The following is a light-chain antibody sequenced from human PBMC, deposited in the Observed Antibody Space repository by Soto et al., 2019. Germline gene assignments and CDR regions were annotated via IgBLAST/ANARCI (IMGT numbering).Light chain of an antibody. CDR3: QQSNNWPKT. Sequence: EIVMTQSPDTLSVSPGETATLSCRASQSVGSNLAWYQQKPGQAPRLLISDASTRAAGLPARFSGSGSGTEFTLTISSLQSEDFAVYYCQQSNNWPKTLGQGTKVDTK. CDR1: QSVGSN. J-gene: IGKJ1*01. V-gene: IGKV3-15*01. CDR2: DAS.